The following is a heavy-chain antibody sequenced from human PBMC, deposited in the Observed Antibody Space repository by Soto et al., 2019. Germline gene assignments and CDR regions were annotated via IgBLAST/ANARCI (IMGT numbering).Heavy chain of an antibody. CDR3: ARGYEDDSSGYADY. Sequence: QVQLVESGGGVVQPGRSLRLSCAASGFTFSSYGMHWVRQAPGKGLEWVAVIWYDGSNKYYADSVKGRFTISRDNSKNTLYLQMNSLRAEDTAVYYCARGYEDDSSGYADYWGQGTLVTVSS. V-gene: IGHV3-33*01. CDR2: IWYDGSNK. CDR1: GFTFSSYG. D-gene: IGHD3-22*01. J-gene: IGHJ4*02.